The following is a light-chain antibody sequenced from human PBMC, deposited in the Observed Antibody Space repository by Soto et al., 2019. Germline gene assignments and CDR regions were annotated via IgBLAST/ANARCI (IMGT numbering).Light chain of an antibody. V-gene: IGLV2-14*01. J-gene: IGLJ1*01. Sequence: QSVLTQPASVSGSPGQSIAISCTGTSSDVGGYNYVSWYQQHPGKAPKLMIHEVSNRPSGISDRFSGSKSGNTASLIISGLQADDEADYYCSSHTSYSTRVFGTGTKVTVL. CDR3: SSHTSYSTRV. CDR2: EVS. CDR1: SSDVGGYNY.